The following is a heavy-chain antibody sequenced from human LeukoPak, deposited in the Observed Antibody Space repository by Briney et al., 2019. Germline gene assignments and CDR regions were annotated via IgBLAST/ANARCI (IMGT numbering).Heavy chain of an antibody. J-gene: IGHJ4*02. CDR3: ARHRMEFDY. CDR1: GGSISCSSYY. Sequence: SETLSLPCTVSGGSISCSSYYWGWMRQPPGKGLEWIGSIYYSGSTYYNPSLKSRVTISVDTSKNQFSLKLSSVTAADTAVYYYARHRMEFDYWGQGTLVTVSS. V-gene: IGHV4-39*01. D-gene: IGHD1-1*01. CDR2: IYYSGST.